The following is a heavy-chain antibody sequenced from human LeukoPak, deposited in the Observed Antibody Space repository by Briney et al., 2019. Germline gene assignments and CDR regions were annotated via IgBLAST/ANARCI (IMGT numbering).Heavy chain of an antibody. CDR1: GGSISSSSYY. V-gene: IGHV4-39*01. CDR2: IYYSGST. CDR3: ARVQMNYYHYMDV. D-gene: IGHD5-24*01. Sequence: SETLSLTCTVSGGSISSSSYYWGWIRQPPGKGREGSGSIYYSGSTYYNPSLKSRGTISLDTAKNKISLKLISVTTEDPAVYYCARVQMNYYHYMDVWGKGTTVTVSS. J-gene: IGHJ6*03.